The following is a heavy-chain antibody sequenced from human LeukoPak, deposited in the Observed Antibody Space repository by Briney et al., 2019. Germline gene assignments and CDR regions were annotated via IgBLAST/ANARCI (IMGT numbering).Heavy chain of an antibody. Sequence: GGSLRLSCAASGFTFSSYAMSWVRQAPGKGLEWVSTISGSGSGTYYADSVKGRFTISRDHSENTLYLQMNSLGAEDTAIYYCAKVPYSDYGSGRPPFMDVWGQGTTVAVSS. J-gene: IGHJ6*02. CDR2: ISGSGSGT. V-gene: IGHV3-23*01. CDR1: GFTFSSYA. D-gene: IGHD3-10*01. CDR3: AKVPYSDYGSGRPPFMDV.